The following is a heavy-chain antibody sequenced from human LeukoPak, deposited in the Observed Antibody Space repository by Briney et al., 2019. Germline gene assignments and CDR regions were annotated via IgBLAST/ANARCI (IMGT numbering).Heavy chain of an antibody. Sequence: SGAPCGVNYDEYGMRWVRQDPGKGLEWVSGINWNGGSTGYADSVKGRFTISRDNAKNSLYLQMNSLRAEDTALYYCAREGIMAQAFDYWGQGTLVTVSS. V-gene: IGHV3-20*04. CDR2: INWNGGST. D-gene: IGHD5-24*01. J-gene: IGHJ4*02. CDR1: GVNYDEYG. CDR3: AREGIMAQAFDY.